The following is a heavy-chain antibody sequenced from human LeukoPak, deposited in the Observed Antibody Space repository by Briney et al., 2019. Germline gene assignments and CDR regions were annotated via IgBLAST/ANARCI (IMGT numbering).Heavy chain of an antibody. CDR3: ARELRQLYYMDV. CDR1: GGTFSSYA. CDR2: IIPILGIA. Sequence: SVKVSCKASGGTFSSYAISWVRQAPGQGLEWMGRIIPILGIANYAQKFQGRVTITADKSTSTAYMELSSLRSEDTAVYYCARELRQLYYMDVWGKGTTVTVSS. D-gene: IGHD5-18*01. V-gene: IGHV1-69*04. J-gene: IGHJ6*03.